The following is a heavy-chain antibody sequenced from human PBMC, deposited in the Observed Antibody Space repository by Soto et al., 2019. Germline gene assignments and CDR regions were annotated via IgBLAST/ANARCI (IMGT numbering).Heavy chain of an antibody. CDR3: AHKGPEDWPLDY. J-gene: IGHJ4*02. CDR1: GFSLSTSGVG. Sequence: QITLKESGPTLVRPTQTLTLTCAFSGFSLSTSGVGVGWIRQPPGKALEWLAVIYWDDSKHYSPSLRSRLTLTKDTSKTQVVLTMTNMDPMDTGTYYCAHKGPEDWPLDYWGQGTLVTVSS. V-gene: IGHV2-5*02. CDR2: IYWDDSK. D-gene: IGHD3-9*01.